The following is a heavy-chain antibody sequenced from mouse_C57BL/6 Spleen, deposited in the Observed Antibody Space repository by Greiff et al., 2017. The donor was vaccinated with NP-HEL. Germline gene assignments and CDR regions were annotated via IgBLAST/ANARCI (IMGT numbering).Heavy chain of an antibody. CDR1: GYTFTSYW. CDR2: IDPSDSYT. V-gene: IGHV1-69*01. J-gene: IGHJ2*01. CDR3: VCSITTVVATTYYFDY. D-gene: IGHD1-1*01. Sequence: QVQLQQPGAELVMPGASVKLSCKASGYTFTSYWMHWVKQRPGQGLEWIGEIDPSDSYTNYNQKFKGKSTLTVDKSSSTAYMQLSRLTSEDSAVYYCVCSITTVVATTYYFDYWGQGTTLTVSS.